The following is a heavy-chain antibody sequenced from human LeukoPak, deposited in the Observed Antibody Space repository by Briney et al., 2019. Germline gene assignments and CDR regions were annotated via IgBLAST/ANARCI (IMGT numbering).Heavy chain of an antibody. CDR2: ISSSSSYI. D-gene: IGHD2-15*01. Sequence: GGSLRLSCAASGFTFSSYSMNWVRQAPGEGLEWVSSISSSSSYIYYADSVKGRFTISRDNAKNSLYLQMNSLRAEDTAVYYCARGRDIVVVVAATDYWGQGTLATVSS. J-gene: IGHJ4*02. CDR3: ARGRDIVVVVAATDY. V-gene: IGHV3-21*01. CDR1: GFTFSSYS.